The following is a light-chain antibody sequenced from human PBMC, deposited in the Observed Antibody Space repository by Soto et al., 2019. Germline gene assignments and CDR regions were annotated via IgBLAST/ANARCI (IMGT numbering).Light chain of an antibody. CDR1: QSIRDN. CDR2: AAS. CDR3: QQTYSTTIT. Sequence: DIQITQSPSSLSASVGDRVTITWRASQSIRDNLNWYQLTPGTAPNLLIYAASSLQSAVPPRFSGAGAEPDCTRTISSLQPEDVGTYYCQQTYSTTITFGQGTRLEIK. J-gene: IGKJ5*01. V-gene: IGKV1-39*01.